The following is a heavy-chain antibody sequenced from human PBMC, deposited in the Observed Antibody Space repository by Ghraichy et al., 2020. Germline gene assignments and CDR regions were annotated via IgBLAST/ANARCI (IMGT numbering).Heavy chain of an antibody. CDR3: TRGYGSGRPGAFDY. V-gene: IGHV3-49*03. J-gene: IGHJ4*02. CDR1: GFTFGDYA. Sequence: GGSLRLSCTASGFTFGDYAMSWFRQAPGKGLEWVGFIRSKAYGGTTEYAASVKGRFTISRDDSKSIAYLQMNSLKTEDTAVYYCTRGYGSGRPGAFDYWGQVTLVTVSS. D-gene: IGHD3-10*01. CDR2: IRSKAYGGTT.